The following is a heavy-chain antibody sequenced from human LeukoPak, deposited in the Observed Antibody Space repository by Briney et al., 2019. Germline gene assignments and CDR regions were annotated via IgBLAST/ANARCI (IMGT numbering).Heavy chain of an antibody. J-gene: IGHJ4*02. CDR2: ISYDGSNK. D-gene: IGHD5-18*01. CDR3: ARVSTAMVTFDY. CDR1: GFTFSSYA. Sequence: GGSLRLSCAASGFTFSSYAMHWVRQAPGKGLEWVAVISYDGSNKYYADSVKGRFTISRDNSKNTLYLQMNSLRAEDTAVYYCARVSTAMVTFDYWGQGTLVTVSS. V-gene: IGHV3-30*04.